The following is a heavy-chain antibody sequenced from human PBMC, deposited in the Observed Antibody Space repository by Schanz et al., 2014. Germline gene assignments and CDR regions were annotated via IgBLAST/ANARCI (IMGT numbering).Heavy chain of an antibody. CDR3: ARDLISSGWYG. Sequence: EVQLLESGGGLVQPGGSLRLSCAASGFTFSIYGMSWVRQAPGKGLEWISYISNSGTYTKYADSVKGRFTISRDNAKNSLYLQMNSLRVEDTAVYYCARDLISSGWYGWGQGTLVTVSS. J-gene: IGHJ4*02. D-gene: IGHD6-19*01. CDR2: ISNSGTYT. CDR1: GFTFSIYG. V-gene: IGHV3-21*05.